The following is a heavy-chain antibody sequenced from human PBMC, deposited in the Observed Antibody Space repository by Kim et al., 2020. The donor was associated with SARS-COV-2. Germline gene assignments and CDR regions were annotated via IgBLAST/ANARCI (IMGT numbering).Heavy chain of an antibody. CDR3: GRVGYSGYEHDY. CDR2: IFPADSDT. Sequence: GESLKISCKASGYSFTNSWIGWVRQMPGKGLEWMGIIFPADSDTRYSPSFQGQVTISADKSIITAYLQWSSLKASDTAMYYCGRVGYSGYEHDYWGQGTLVTVSS. CDR1: GYSFTNSW. J-gene: IGHJ4*02. V-gene: IGHV5-51*01. D-gene: IGHD5-12*01.